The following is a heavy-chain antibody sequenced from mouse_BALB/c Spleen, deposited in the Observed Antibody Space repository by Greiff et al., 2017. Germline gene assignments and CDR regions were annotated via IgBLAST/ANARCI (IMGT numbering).Heavy chain of an antibody. J-gene: IGHJ2*01. V-gene: IGHV5-6-3*01. CDR2: INSNGGST. Sequence: DVMLVESGGGLVQPGGSLKLSCAASGFTFSSYGMSWVRQTPDKRLELVATINSNGGSTYYPDSVKGRFTISRDNAKNTLYLQMSSLKSEDTAMYYCAREGYYGSSYPYWGQGTTLTVSS. D-gene: IGHD1-1*01. CDR3: AREGYYGSSYPY. CDR1: GFTFSSYG.